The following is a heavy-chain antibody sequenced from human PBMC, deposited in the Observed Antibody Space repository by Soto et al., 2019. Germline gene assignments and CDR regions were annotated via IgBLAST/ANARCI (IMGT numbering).Heavy chain of an antibody. CDR2: IIPIFGTA. D-gene: IGHD6-19*01. CDR3: EERGGAGAGMRGGYYYYYYGMDV. CDR1: GGTFSSYA. Sequence: GASVKVSCKASGGTFSSYAISWVRQAPGQGLEWMGGIIPIFGTANYAQKFQGRVTITADESTSTAYMELSSLRSEDTAVYYCEERGGAGAGMRGGYYYYYYGMDVWGQGTTVTVSS. J-gene: IGHJ6*02. V-gene: IGHV1-69*13.